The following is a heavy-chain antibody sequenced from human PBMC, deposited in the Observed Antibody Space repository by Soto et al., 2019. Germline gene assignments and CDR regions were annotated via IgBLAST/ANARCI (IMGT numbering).Heavy chain of an antibody. D-gene: IGHD3-22*01. CDR1: GGTPSNSA. J-gene: IGHJ6*02. V-gene: IGHV1-69*01. Sequence: QVHLLLQSGAEVKKPGSSVKVSCKASGGTPSNSAISWVRQAPGQGLEWVGGIIPVFGLVKCAQSFQGRVTITADESTNTAYMELSSLRPEDTAVYYCAGGRIVVVGSRAYYGMDVWGQGTTVTVSS. CDR2: IIPVFGLV. CDR3: AGGRIVVVGSRAYYGMDV.